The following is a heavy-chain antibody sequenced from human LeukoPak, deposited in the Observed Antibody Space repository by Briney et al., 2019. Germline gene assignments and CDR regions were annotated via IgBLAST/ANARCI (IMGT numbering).Heavy chain of an antibody. J-gene: IGHJ4*02. V-gene: IGHV3-48*03. CDR2: ISSNADNV. D-gene: IGHD3-22*01. Sequence: GGSLRLSCAGSGFTFSTYEINWVRQAPGEGLEWISYISSNADNVYYADSVKGRFTISRDNAKNSLYLQMNSLRAEDTAVYYCARDPAYYDSSGYFGYWGQGTLVTVSS. CDR1: GFTFSTYE. CDR3: ARDPAYYDSSGYFGY.